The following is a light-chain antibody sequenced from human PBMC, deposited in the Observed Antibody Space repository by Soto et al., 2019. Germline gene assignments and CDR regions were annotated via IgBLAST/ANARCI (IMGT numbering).Light chain of an antibody. Sequence: QSALIQPASVSGSPGQSITISCTGTSSDVGSYNLVSWYQQHPGKAPKLMIYEVSKRPSGVSNRFSGSKSGNTASLTISGLQAEDEADYYCCSYAGSSTFYVFGTGTKVTV. J-gene: IGLJ1*01. CDR3: CSYAGSSTFYV. CDR1: SSDVGSYNL. CDR2: EVS. V-gene: IGLV2-23*02.